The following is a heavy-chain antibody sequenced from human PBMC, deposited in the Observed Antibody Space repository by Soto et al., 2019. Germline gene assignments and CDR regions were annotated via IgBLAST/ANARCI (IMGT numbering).Heavy chain of an antibody. CDR2: IYYSGST. Sequence: SETLSLTCTVSGGSVSSGSYYWSWIRQPPGKGLEWIGYIYYSGSTNYNPSLKSRVTISVDTSKNQFSLKLSSVTAADTAVYYCARDENGVEAYGMDVWGQGTTVTVSS. D-gene: IGHD4-17*01. J-gene: IGHJ6*02. CDR1: GGSVSSGSYY. CDR3: ARDENGVEAYGMDV. V-gene: IGHV4-61*01.